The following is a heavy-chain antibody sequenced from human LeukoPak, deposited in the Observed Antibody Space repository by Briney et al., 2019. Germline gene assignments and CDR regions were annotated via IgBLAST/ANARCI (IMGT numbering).Heavy chain of an antibody. CDR2: IYYSGST. V-gene: IGHV4-59*01. J-gene: IGHJ4*02. CDR3: ARGQWLPVFDF. CDR1: GGSISGYY. Sequence: SETLSLTCAVSGGSISGYYWSWIRQSPDKGLEWIGYIYYSGSTNYNPSLKSRVTISVDTSKNHFSLKLSSVTAADTAVYYCARGQWLPVFDFWGQGTLVTVSS. D-gene: IGHD3-22*01.